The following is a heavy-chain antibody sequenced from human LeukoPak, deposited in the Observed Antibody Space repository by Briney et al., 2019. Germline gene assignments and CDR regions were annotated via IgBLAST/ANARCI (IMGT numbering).Heavy chain of an antibody. Sequence: ASVKVSCKASGYTFTGYYMHWVRQAPGQGLEWMGWINPNNGGTNYAQKFQGRVTMTRDTSISTAYMELSRLRSDDTAVYYCARGVTRLVTTPFGVWGQGTLVTVSS. D-gene: IGHD4-17*01. CDR2: INPNNGGT. V-gene: IGHV1-2*02. CDR3: ARGVTRLVTTPFGV. CDR1: GYTFTGYY. J-gene: IGHJ4*02.